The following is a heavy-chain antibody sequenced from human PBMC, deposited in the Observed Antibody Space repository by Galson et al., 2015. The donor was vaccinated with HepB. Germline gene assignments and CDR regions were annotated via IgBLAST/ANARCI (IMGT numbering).Heavy chain of an antibody. CDR3: AGGPPRERDNWSRHYTRPDF. Sequence: SLRLSCAASGFTFSNYGMHWVRQAPGKGLEWVAVIWYDGDPKYYADSVKGRFTVSRDTSKSTLYLQMNSLRVGDTAVYYCAGGPPRERDNWSRHYTRPDFWGQGTLVTVSS. V-gene: IGHV3-33*01. CDR2: IWYDGDPK. D-gene: IGHD3-3*01. J-gene: IGHJ4*02. CDR1: GFTFSNYG.